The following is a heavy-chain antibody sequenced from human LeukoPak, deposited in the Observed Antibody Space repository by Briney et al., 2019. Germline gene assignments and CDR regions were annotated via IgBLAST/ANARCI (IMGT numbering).Heavy chain of an antibody. CDR1: VFTSIAYS. J-gene: IGHJ6*02. V-gene: IGHV3-23*01. Sequence: GGFLRLSCVGSVFTSIAYSLTWARQAPGKGLEWVSGISGGGVTTYYADSVKGRFTISRDNSKNTLYLQMNSLRADDTAIYYCARNQQLGGHSYYYYGMDVWGQGTTVTVSS. D-gene: IGHD3-16*01. CDR2: ISGGGVTT. CDR3: ARNQQLGGHSYYYYGMDV.